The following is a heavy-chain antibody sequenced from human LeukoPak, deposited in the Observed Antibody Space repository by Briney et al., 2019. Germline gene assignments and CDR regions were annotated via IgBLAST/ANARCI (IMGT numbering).Heavy chain of an antibody. CDR3: ARHDPIINL. D-gene: IGHD3-10*01. V-gene: IGHV4-59*08. CDR2: IYYSGST. Sequence: PSETLSLTCTVSGGSMRSYYWTWIRQPPGKGLEWIGHIYYSGSTNYNPSLKSRVTISVDTSKNQFSLIVTSVTAADTAVYYCARHDPIINLWGQGTMVAVSS. CDR1: GGSMRSYY. J-gene: IGHJ3*01.